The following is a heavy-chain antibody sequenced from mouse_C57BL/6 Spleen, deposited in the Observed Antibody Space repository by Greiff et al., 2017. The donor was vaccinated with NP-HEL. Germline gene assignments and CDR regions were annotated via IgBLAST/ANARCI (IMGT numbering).Heavy chain of an antibody. Sequence: QVQLKQPGAELVKPGASVKMSCKASGYTFTSYWITWVKQRPGQGLEWIGDIYPGSGSTNYNEKFKSKATLTVDTSSSTAYMQLSSLTSEDSAVYYCASYYYGSSLYFDYWGQGTTLTVSS. J-gene: IGHJ2*01. CDR1: GYTFTSYW. CDR3: ASYYYGSSLYFDY. V-gene: IGHV1-55*01. CDR2: IYPGSGST. D-gene: IGHD1-1*01.